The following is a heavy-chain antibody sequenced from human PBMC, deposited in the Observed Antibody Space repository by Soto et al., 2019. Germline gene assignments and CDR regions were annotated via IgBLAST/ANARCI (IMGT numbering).Heavy chain of an antibody. D-gene: IGHD5-12*01. CDR3: ARAGRWLQFEASLDFDY. J-gene: IGHJ4*02. V-gene: IGHV3-30-3*01. CDR2: ISYDGSNK. Sequence: PWGSLRLSCAASGFTFSSYAMHWVRQAPGKGLEWVAVISYDGSNKYYADSVKGRFTISRDNSKNTLYLQMNSLRAEDTAVYYCARAGRWLQFEASLDFDYWGQGTLVTVSS. CDR1: GFTFSSYA.